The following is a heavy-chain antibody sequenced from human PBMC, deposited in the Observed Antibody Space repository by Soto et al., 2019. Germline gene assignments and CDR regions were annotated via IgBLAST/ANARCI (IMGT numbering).Heavy chain of an antibody. CDR2: INHSGIT. CDR3: ARGKAAGTRKNNWFDP. Sequence: PSETLSPTCAVYGGSFSGYYCNFVGQPPFKWLEWIVEINHSGITNYNPSLKSRVTISVDTSKNQLSLKLSSLTAADTAVYYCARGKAAGTRKNNWFDPWGQGTLVTVSS. CDR1: GGSFSGYY. V-gene: IGHV4-34*01. J-gene: IGHJ5*02. D-gene: IGHD6-13*01.